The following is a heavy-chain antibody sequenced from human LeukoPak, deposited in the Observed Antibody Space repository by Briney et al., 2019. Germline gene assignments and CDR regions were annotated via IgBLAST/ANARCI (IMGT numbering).Heavy chain of an antibody. D-gene: IGHD2-15*01. Sequence: GASVKVSCKASGYTFTSYGISWVRQAPGQGLEWMGWISAYNGNTNYAQKLQGRVTMTTDTSTSTAYMELRSLRSGDTAVYYCARASLVVVAATHSHWFDPWGQGTLVTVSS. V-gene: IGHV1-18*01. J-gene: IGHJ5*02. CDR2: ISAYNGNT. CDR3: ARASLVVVAATHSHWFDP. CDR1: GYTFTSYG.